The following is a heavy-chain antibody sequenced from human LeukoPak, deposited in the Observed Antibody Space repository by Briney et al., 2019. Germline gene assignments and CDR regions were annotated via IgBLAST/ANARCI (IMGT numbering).Heavy chain of an antibody. CDR1: GGSISSGGYS. V-gene: IGHV4-30-2*01. CDR3: ARGRDILTGYYFDY. Sequence: SETLSLTCAVSGGSISSGGYSWSWIRQPPGKGLEWIGYIYHSGSTYYNPSLKSRVTISVDRSKNQFSLKLSSVTAADTAVYCCARGRDILTGYYFDYWGQGTLVTVSS. J-gene: IGHJ4*02. CDR2: IYHSGST. D-gene: IGHD3-9*01.